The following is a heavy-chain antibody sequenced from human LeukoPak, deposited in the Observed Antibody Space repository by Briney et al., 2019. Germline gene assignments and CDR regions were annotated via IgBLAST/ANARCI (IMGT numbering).Heavy chain of an antibody. J-gene: IGHJ6*02. V-gene: IGHV3-30*04. CDR3: AKNGLLGSRSYTPGYYGMDV. CDR1: GFTFSNFA. Sequence: GGSLRLSCAASGFTFSNFAMNWVRQAPDKGLEWVAIASFDGNNKYYADSAKGRFTISRDNSRNTLYLQMNSLRAEDTAVYYCAKNGLLGSRSYTPGYYGMDVWGQGTTVTVSS. D-gene: IGHD3-10*01. CDR2: ASFDGNNK.